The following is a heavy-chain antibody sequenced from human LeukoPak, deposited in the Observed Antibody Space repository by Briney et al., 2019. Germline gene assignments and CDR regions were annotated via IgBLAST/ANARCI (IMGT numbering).Heavy chain of an antibody. D-gene: IGHD3-22*01. CDR3: AGLVGRYSSGLYYYYFDY. J-gene: IGHJ4*02. V-gene: IGHV4-4*02. CDR1: GDSINSLVL. Sequence: SETLSLTSTVSGDSINSLVLWSWVRQPPGQGLEWIGEMYLSGTTHSNPSVKTRVTISIDKSKNQFFLTLSSVTAADTAVYYCAGLVGRYSSGLYYYYFDYWGQGTLVTVSS. CDR2: MYLSGTT.